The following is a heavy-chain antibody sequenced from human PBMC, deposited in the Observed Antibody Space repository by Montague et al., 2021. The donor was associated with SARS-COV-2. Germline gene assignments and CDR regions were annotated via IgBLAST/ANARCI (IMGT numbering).Heavy chain of an antibody. Sequence: SETLSLTCAVYGGSFSGYYWSWIRQPPGKGLEWIGEINHSGSTNYNPSLKSRVTISVDTSKNQFSLKLSSVTAAGTAVYYCASGYEYVWGSYRYFHGFDPWGQGTLVTVSS. CDR3: ASGYEYVWGSYRYFHGFDP. D-gene: IGHD3-16*02. CDR1: GGSFSGYY. J-gene: IGHJ5*01. V-gene: IGHV4-34*01. CDR2: INHSGST.